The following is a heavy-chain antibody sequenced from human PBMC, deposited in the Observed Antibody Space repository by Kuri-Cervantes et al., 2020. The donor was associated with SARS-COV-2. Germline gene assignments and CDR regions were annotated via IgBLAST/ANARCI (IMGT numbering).Heavy chain of an antibody. V-gene: IGHV1-18*01. CDR3: ARAPYYDFWSGTSTDAFDI. CDR1: GYTFTSYG. D-gene: IGHD3-3*01. J-gene: IGHJ3*02. CDR2: ISAYNGNT. Sequence: ASVKVSCKASGYTFTSYGISWVRQAPGQGLEWMGWISAYNGNTNYAQKLQGRVTMTTDTSTSTAYMELRSLRSDDTAVYYCARAPYYDFWSGTSTDAFDIWGQGTMVTVSS.